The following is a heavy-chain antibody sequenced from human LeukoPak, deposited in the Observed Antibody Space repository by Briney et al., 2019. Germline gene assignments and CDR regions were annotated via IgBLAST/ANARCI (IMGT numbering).Heavy chain of an antibody. CDR1: GGSFSGYY. CDR2: INHSGST. V-gene: IGHV4-34*01. D-gene: IGHD5-12*01. Sequence: SETLSLTCAVYGGSFSGYYRSWIRQPPGKGLEWIGEINHSGSTNYNPSLKSRVTISVDTSKNQFSLKLSSVTAADTAVYYCARGARDGYNRAYYYYGMDVWGQGTTVTVSS. CDR3: ARGARDGYNRAYYYYGMDV. J-gene: IGHJ6*02.